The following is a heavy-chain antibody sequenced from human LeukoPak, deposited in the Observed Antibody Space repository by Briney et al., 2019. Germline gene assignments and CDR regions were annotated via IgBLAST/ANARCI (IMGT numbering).Heavy chain of an antibody. CDR1: GFTFSSYW. D-gene: IGHD3-3*01. V-gene: IGHV3-7*01. CDR3: ARDRGYDFWSGPILT. CDR2: IKQDGSEK. Sequence: GGSLRLSCAASGFTFSSYWMSWVRQAPGKGLEWVANIKQDGSEKYYVDSVKGRFTISRDNAKNSLYLQMNSLRAEDTAVYYCARDRGYDFWSGPILTWGQGTMVTVSS. J-gene: IGHJ3*01.